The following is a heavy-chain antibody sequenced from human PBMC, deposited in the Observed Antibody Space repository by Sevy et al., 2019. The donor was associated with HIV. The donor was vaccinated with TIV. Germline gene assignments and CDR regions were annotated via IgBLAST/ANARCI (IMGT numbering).Heavy chain of an antibody. V-gene: IGHV3-21*01. Sequence: GSLRLSCAASGFMFSSDSMNWVRQAPGKGLEWVSIISSRSSYIYYADSVKGRFTISRDNAKNSLYLQMNSLRDEDTAVYYCAREGWGGAARPNYFDYWGQGTLVTVSS. CDR1: GFMFSSDS. CDR3: AREGWGGAARPNYFDY. CDR2: ISSRSSYI. D-gene: IGHD6-6*01. J-gene: IGHJ4*02.